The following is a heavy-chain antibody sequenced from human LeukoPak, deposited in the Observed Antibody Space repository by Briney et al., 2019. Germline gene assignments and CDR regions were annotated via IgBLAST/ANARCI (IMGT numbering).Heavy chain of an antibody. CDR1: GGSISSSSYY. Sequence: SESLSLTCTVSGGSISSSSYYWGWIRQPPGKGLEWIGSIYYSGSTYYNPSLKSRVTISVDTSKNQFSLKLSSVTAADTAVYYCARDGSDSGPGLDPWGQGTLVTVSS. CDR2: IYYSGST. V-gene: IGHV4-39*07. J-gene: IGHJ5*02. CDR3: ARDGSDSGPGLDP. D-gene: IGHD3-10*01.